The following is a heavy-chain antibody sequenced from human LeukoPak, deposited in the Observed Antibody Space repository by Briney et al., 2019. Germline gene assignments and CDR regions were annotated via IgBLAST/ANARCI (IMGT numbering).Heavy chain of an antibody. D-gene: IGHD3-22*01. CDR3: AREFDFYDSSGYYSWFDP. CDR1: GVSIYSHY. V-gene: IGHV4-59*11. CDR2: IYYRRST. J-gene: IGHJ5*02. Sequence: PSESLSLTCSVSGVSIYSHYWSWVRQAPGKGLEWIGRIYYRRSTNYNPSLKRRVTISVDTSKKQFELKVSSVADADTDGYDCAREFDFYDSSGYYSWFDPWGQGTLVTVSS.